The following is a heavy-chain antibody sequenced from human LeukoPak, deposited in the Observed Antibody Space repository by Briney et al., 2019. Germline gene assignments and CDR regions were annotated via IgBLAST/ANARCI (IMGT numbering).Heavy chain of an antibody. J-gene: IGHJ4*02. CDR1: GGSMSRYY. CDR2: MYYSGST. D-gene: IGHD3-3*02. Sequence: PSETLSLTCTVPGGSMSRYYWSWIRQPPGKGLEWIGYMYYSGSTKYNPSLKSRVTISVDTSKNQFSLKLSSVTAADTAVYYCARSSTGSYFDYWGQGTLVTVSS. CDR3: ARSSTGSYFDY. V-gene: IGHV4-59*01.